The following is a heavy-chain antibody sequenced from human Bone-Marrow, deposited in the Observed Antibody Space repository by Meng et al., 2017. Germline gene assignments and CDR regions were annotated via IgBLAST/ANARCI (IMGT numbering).Heavy chain of an antibody. V-gene: IGHV1-69*05. Sequence: SVKVSCKASGGTFSSYGFNWVRQAPGQGLEWMGGIIPIFGTANYAQKFQGRVTITRNTSISTAYMELSSLRSEDTAVYYCARGEDSSQFYYYYYYGMDVWGQGTTVTVSS. D-gene: IGHD6-6*01. J-gene: IGHJ6*02. CDR2: IIPIFGTA. CDR1: GGTFSSYG. CDR3: ARGEDSSQFYYYYYYGMDV.